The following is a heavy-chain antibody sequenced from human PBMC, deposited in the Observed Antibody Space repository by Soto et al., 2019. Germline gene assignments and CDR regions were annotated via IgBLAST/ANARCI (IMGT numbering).Heavy chain of an antibody. D-gene: IGHD2-8*01. Sequence: PSETLSLTCTVSGGSISSGGYYWSWIRQHPGKGLEWIGYIYYSGSTYYNPSLKSRVTISVDTSKNQFSLKLSSVTAADTAVYYCARVRSCTNGVCPHYEGMDVWGQGTTVTVYS. CDR3: ARVRSCTNGVCPHYEGMDV. CDR2: IYYSGST. CDR1: GGSISSGGYY. V-gene: IGHV4-31*03. J-gene: IGHJ6*02.